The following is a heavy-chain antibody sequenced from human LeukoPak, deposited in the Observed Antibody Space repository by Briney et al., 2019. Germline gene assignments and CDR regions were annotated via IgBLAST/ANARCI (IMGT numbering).Heavy chain of an antibody. V-gene: IGHV3-30*18. Sequence: GRSLRLSCAASGFTLSSYGMHWVRQAPGKGLEWVAVISYDGSNKYYADSVKGRFTISRDNSKNTLYLQMNSLRAEDTAVYYCAKSPLSMISYYFDYWGQGTLVTVSS. CDR3: AKSPLSMISYYFDY. J-gene: IGHJ4*02. CDR1: GFTLSSYG. D-gene: IGHD3-22*01. CDR2: ISYDGSNK.